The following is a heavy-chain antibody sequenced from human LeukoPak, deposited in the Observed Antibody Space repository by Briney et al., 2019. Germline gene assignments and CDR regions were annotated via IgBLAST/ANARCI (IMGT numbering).Heavy chain of an antibody. J-gene: IGHJ4*02. Sequence: GGSLRLSCAASGFTFSSYWMAWVRQAPGKGLEWVANIKQEGSEKYYVDSVRGLFTISRDNAKNSLYLQMNSLRAEDTAVYYCAKPYYYGSRSYMDYWGQGTLVTVSS. CDR2: IKQEGSEK. D-gene: IGHD3-10*01. CDR3: AKPYYYGSRSYMDY. CDR1: GFTFSSYW. V-gene: IGHV3-7*02.